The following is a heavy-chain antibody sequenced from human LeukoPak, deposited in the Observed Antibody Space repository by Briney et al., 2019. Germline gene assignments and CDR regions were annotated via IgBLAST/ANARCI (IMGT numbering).Heavy chain of an antibody. CDR3: AKDTRYYYDSSGYLGYYYYYMDV. V-gene: IGHV3-23*01. CDR1: GFTFSSYA. J-gene: IGHJ6*03. D-gene: IGHD3-22*01. Sequence: GGSLRLSCAASGFTFSSYAMSWVRQAPGKGLEWVSGISGTGDSTYYADSVKGRFTISRDNSKKTLYLQMNSLRAEDTAVYYCAKDTRYYYDSSGYLGYYYYYMDVWGKGTTVTVSS. CDR2: ISGTGDST.